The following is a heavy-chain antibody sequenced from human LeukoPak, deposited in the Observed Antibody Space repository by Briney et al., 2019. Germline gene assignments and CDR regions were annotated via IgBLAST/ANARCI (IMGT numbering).Heavy chain of an antibody. Sequence: NPSETLSLTCAVYGGSFSGYYWSWIRQPPGKGLEWIGEINHSGSTNCNPSLKSRVTISVDTSKNQFSLKLSSVTAADTAVYYCARGTRHYVWGSYRSYYFDYWGQGTLVTVSS. CDR1: GGSFSGYY. V-gene: IGHV4-34*01. J-gene: IGHJ4*02. CDR2: INHSGST. CDR3: ARGTRHYVWGSYRSYYFDY. D-gene: IGHD3-16*02.